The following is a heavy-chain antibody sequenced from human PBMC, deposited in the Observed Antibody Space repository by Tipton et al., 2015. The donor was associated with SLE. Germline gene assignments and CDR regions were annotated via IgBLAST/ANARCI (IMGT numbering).Heavy chain of an antibody. J-gene: IGHJ4*02. CDR2: IYYSGST. V-gene: IGHV4-39*07. CDR1: GGSISSSSYY. D-gene: IGHD3-3*01. Sequence: TLSLTCTVSGGSISSSSYYWGWIRQPPGKGLEWIGSIYYSGSTYYNPSLKSRVTISVDTVKTQVYLKLTSVTAADTAMYFCARGYFHDYWSAEQGRNSFYFDNWGQGALVTVAS. CDR3: ARGYFHDYWSAEQGRNSFYFDN.